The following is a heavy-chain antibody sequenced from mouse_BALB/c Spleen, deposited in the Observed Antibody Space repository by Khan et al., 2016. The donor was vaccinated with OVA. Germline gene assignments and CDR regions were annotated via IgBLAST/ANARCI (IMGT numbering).Heavy chain of an antibody. J-gene: IGHJ1*01. V-gene: IGHV9-3-1*01. CDR2: INTYTGEP. CDR1: GYTFTNYG. CDR3: ARSASYWFFDV. D-gene: IGHD6-1*01. Sequence: QIQLVQSGPELKKPGETVKISCKASGYTFTNYGMNWVKQAPGKGLKWMGWINTYTGEPTYADDFKGRFASSLETSANTAYLQINNRKNEDTATYFCARSASYWFFDVWGAGTTVTVSS.